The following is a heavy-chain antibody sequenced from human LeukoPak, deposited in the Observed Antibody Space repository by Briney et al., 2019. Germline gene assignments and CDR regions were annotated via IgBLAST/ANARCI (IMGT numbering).Heavy chain of an antibody. CDR1: GFTFSSYW. Sequence: PGGSLRLSCAASGFTFSSYWMSWVCQAPGQGLEWVANIKQDGSEKYYVDSVKGRFTISRDNAKNSLYLQMNSLRAEDTAVYYCARSNYYDSSGYYPFDYWGQGTLVTVSS. D-gene: IGHD3-22*01. CDR2: IKQDGSEK. CDR3: ARSNYYDSSGYYPFDY. V-gene: IGHV3-7*01. J-gene: IGHJ4*02.